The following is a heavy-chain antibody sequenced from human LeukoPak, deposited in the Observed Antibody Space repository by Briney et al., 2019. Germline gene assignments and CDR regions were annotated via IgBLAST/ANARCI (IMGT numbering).Heavy chain of an antibody. Sequence: SETLSLTCTVSGGSVTDYYWSWIRQSPGKGLEWIGYIYYTGTSYNPSLKSRVTISADTSKNQFSLKLSPVTAADTAVYYCARFHTVTGRWFDPWGQGTLVTVSS. CDR2: IYYTGT. CDR3: ARFHTVTGRWFDP. J-gene: IGHJ5*02. CDR1: GGSVTDYY. D-gene: IGHD4-17*01. V-gene: IGHV4-59*02.